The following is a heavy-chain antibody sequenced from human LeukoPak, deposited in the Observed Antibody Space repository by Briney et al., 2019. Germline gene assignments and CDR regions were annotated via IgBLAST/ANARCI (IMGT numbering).Heavy chain of an antibody. CDR3: ARDWKTNSFDY. CDR1: EFTFTTYG. V-gene: IGHV3-33*01. Sequence: GGSLRLSCAASEFTFTTYGMHWVRQAPGKGLEWVAFIYYDGSNIYYADYVNGRFTISRDISKNTLYLQMDSLRAEDTAIYYCARDWKTNSFDYWGQGTLVTVSS. CDR2: IYYDGSNI. J-gene: IGHJ4*02. D-gene: IGHD1-1*01.